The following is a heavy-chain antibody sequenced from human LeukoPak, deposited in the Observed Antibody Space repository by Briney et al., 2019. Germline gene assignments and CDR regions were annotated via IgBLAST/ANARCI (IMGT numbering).Heavy chain of an antibody. CDR3: AIRPGGKFYGDYYYGMDV. Sequence: SETLSLTCTVSGGSISSSSYYWGWIRQPPGKGLEWIGSIYYSGRTSYSPSLKSRVTISVDTSKNQFSLKLSSVTAADTAVYYCAIRPGGKFYGDYYYGMDVWGQGTTVTVSS. V-gene: IGHV4-39*07. CDR2: IYYSGRT. D-gene: IGHD4-17*01. J-gene: IGHJ6*02. CDR1: GGSISSSSYY.